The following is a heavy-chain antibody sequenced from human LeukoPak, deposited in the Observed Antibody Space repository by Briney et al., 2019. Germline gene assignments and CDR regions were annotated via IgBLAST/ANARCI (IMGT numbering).Heavy chain of an antibody. D-gene: IGHD1-14*01. CDR2: LSGSGGST. CDR3: AKGAPPGGIYYYGMDV. J-gene: IGHJ6*04. Sequence: GGSLRLSCAASGFTFSSYAMSWVRQAPGKGLEWVSALSGSGGSTYYADSVKGRFTISRDNSKNTLYLQMNSLRAEDTAVYYCAKGAPPGGIYYYGMDVWGKGTTVTVSS. V-gene: IGHV3-23*01. CDR1: GFTFSSYA.